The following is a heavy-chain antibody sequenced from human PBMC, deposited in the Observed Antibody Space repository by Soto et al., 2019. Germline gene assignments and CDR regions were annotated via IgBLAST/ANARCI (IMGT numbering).Heavy chain of an antibody. D-gene: IGHD3-10*01. CDR2: INHSGST. J-gene: IGHJ6*03. CDR1: GGSFSGYY. CDR3: ARVFYGSWSYYNADEVDVLDYYYMDV. Sequence: SESLSLTCAVYGGSFSGYYWSWIRQPPGKGLEWIGEINHSGSTNYNPSFKSRVALSVDTSKNQFSLKHSSVTAADTAVYYCARVFYGSWSYYNADEVDVLDYYYMDVWGKGTTVTVSS. V-gene: IGHV4-34*01.